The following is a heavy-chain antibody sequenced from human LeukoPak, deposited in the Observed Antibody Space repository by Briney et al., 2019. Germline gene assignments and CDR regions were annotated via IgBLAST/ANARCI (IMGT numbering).Heavy chain of an antibody. CDR3: ARERIAARLRGDYYMDV. D-gene: IGHD6-6*01. CDR2: INPNSGGT. J-gene: IGHJ6*03. Sequence: ASVKVSCKASGYTFTGYYMHWVRQAPGQGLEWMGWINPNSGGTNYAQKFQGRVTMTRDTSISTAYMELSRLRSDDTAVYYCARERIAARLRGDYYMDVWGKGTTVTVSS. CDR1: GYTFTGYY. V-gene: IGHV1-2*02.